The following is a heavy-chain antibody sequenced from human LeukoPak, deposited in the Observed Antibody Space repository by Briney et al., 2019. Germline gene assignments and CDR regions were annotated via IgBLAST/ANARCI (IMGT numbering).Heavy chain of an antibody. Sequence: GASVKLCCKASGGTFSSYATSWVRQARGQGLEWMGRISPILGIANYAQEFQGRVTISADKSTTTAYLELSSLRSEDTAVYYCARDNAGLLWFGELFRYYYYGMDAWGQGTTVTVSS. CDR1: GGTFSSYA. CDR2: ISPILGIA. V-gene: IGHV1-69*04. D-gene: IGHD3-10*01. CDR3: ARDNAGLLWFGELFRYYYYGMDA. J-gene: IGHJ6*01.